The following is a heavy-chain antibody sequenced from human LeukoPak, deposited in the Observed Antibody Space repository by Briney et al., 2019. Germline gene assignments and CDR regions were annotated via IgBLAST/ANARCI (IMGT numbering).Heavy chain of an antibody. CDR2: IPYDGSNK. V-gene: IGHV3-30*02. Sequence: PGGSLRLSCAASGFTFSTYGMHWVRQAPGKGLEWVAFIPYDGSNKYCADSVEGRFTISRDNSKSTLWLQMNSLRPEDTAVYYCARDLPSNYDYWGQGTLVTVSS. J-gene: IGHJ4*02. CDR3: ARDLPSNYDY. D-gene: IGHD4-11*01. CDR1: GFTFSTYG.